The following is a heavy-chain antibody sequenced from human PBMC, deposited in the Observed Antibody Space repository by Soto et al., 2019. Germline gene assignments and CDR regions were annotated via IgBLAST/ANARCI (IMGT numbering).Heavy chain of an antibody. J-gene: IGHJ6*03. CDR3: ARGVWVTDGGMNYYYYYMDV. Sequence: QVQLVQSGAEVQKPGSSLRVSCEASGGTLSSYTFNWVRQAPGQGLEWMGRIIPVLNITNYAQNFKGSVTITADKSTSTVYMELSSLRSDDSAIYYCARGVWVTDGGMNYYYYYMDVWGKGSTVTVSS. CDR1: GGTLSSYT. CDR2: IIPVLNIT. D-gene: IGHD2-21*02. V-gene: IGHV1-69*02.